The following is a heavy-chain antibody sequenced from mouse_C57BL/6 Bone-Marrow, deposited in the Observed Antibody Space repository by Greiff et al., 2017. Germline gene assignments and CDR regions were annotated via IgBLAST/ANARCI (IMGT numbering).Heavy chain of an antibody. CDR3: ARPPYNWYFDV. CDR1: GYTFTSYW. CDR2: IDPSDSST. Sequence: QVQLQQPGAELVRPGTSVKLSCKASGYTFTSYWMHWVKQRPGQGLEWIGVIDPSDSSTNYNQKFKGKATLTVDTSSSTAYMQLSSLTSEDSAVYYWARPPYNWYFDVWGTGTTVTVSS. D-gene: IGHD2-10*01. V-gene: IGHV1-59*01. J-gene: IGHJ1*03.